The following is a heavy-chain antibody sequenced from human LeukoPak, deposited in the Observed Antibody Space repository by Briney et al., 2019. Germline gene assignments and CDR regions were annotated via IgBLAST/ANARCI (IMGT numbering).Heavy chain of an antibody. D-gene: IGHD1-7*01. CDR1: GGSISSSSYY. V-gene: IGHV4-39*01. J-gene: IGHJ4*02. CDR3: ARQELEYFDY. CDR2: IYYSGST. Sequence: SETLSLTCTVSGGSISSSSYYWGWIRQPPGKGLEWIGSIYYSGSTYYNPSLKSRVTISVDTSKNQFSLKLSSVTAADTAVYYCARQELEYFDYWGQGTLVTVSS.